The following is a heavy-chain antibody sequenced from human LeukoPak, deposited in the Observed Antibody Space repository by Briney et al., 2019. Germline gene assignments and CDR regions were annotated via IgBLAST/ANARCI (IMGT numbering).Heavy chain of an antibody. V-gene: IGHV4-31*03. CDR1: GGSISSGGYY. Sequence: SETLSLTCTVSGGSISSGGYYWSWIRQHPGGGLEWIGYIYYSGSTYYNPSLKSRVTISVDTSKNQFSLKLSSVTAADTAVYYCARSVGATNFDYWGQGTLVTVSS. D-gene: IGHD1-26*01. CDR2: IYYSGST. CDR3: ARSVGATNFDY. J-gene: IGHJ4*02.